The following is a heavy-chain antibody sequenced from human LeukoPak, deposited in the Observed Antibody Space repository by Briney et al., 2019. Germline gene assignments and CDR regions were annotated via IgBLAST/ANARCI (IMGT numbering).Heavy chain of an antibody. D-gene: IGHD3-10*01. V-gene: IGHV1-2*02. CDR3: EKLEETFDFHY. CDR2: INPKSGGT. J-gene: IGHJ4*02. CDR1: GYTFTDYY. Sequence: AASVKVSCKASGYTFTDYYMLWVRQAPGQGREWMGWINPKSGGTNYAQKFQGRVTMTRDTSISTAVMELSRLKSDDTALYYCEKLEETFDFHYWGQGTLVTVSS.